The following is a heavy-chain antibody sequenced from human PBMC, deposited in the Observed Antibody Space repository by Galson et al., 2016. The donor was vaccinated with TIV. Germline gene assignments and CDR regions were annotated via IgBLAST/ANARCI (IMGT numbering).Heavy chain of an antibody. V-gene: IGHV4-39*07. CDR3: ARTTGAGIAARVLFDF. CDR1: GGSVSHTSYY. Sequence: ETLSLTCTVSGGSVSHTSYYWGWIRQPPGKGLEWIGTIYYTGITFYNPSLESRVTVSVDTSKNHSSLKLSSVSAADTAVYYCARTTGAGIAARVLFDFWGQGTLVTVSS. CDR2: IYYTGIT. D-gene: IGHD6-6*01. J-gene: IGHJ4*02.